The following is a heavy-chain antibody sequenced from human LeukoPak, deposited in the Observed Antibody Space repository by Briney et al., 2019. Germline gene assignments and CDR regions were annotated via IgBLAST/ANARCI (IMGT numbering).Heavy chain of an antibody. V-gene: IGHV4-30-4*01. J-gene: IGHJ4*02. CDR3: ARETTVGNLFYFDY. CDR1: GGSISSGDYY. CDR2: IYYSGST. D-gene: IGHD4-17*01. Sequence: SQTLSLTCTVSGGSISSGDYYWSWIRQPPGEGLEWIGYIYYSGSTYYNPSLKSRVTISVDTSKNQFSLKLSSVTAADTAVYYCARETTVGNLFYFDYWGQGTLVTVSS.